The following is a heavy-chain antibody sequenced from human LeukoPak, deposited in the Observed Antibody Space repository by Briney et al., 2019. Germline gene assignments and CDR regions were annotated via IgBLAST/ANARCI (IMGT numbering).Heavy chain of an antibody. V-gene: IGHV4-4*07. CDR2: IYTSGST. J-gene: IGHJ5*02. CDR1: GGSISSYY. D-gene: IGHD4-17*01. CDR3: ARDKTGDYGDLNWFDP. Sequence: SETLSLTCTVSGGSISSYYWSWLRQPVGKGLEWIGRIYTSGSTKYNPSLKSRVTMSVDTSKNQFSLKLSSVTAADTAVYYCARDKTGDYGDLNWFDPWGQGTLVTVSS.